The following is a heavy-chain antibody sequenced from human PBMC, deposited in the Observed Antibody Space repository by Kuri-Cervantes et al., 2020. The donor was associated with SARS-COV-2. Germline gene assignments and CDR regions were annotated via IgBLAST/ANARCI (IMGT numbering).Heavy chain of an antibody. CDR3: ARGGDIVLMVYAIPLYGAFDI. CDR2: IRYDGSND. CDR1: GLTFSSTG. D-gene: IGHD2-8*01. Sequence: GGSLRLSCAASGLTFSSTGMYWVRQAPGKGLEWVAFIRYDGSNDYYADSVKGRVTISRDNSKNTLYLQMNSLRAEDTAVYYCARGGDIVLMVYAIPLYGAFDIWGQGTMVTVSS. V-gene: IGHV3-30*02. J-gene: IGHJ3*02.